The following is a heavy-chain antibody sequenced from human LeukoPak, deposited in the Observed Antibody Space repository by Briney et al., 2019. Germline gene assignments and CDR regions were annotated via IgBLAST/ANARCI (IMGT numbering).Heavy chain of an antibody. V-gene: IGHV4-4*07. J-gene: IGHJ3*02. CDR3: ARDSGIIPEDAFDI. Sequence: PSETLSLTCTVSGGSISSYYWSWIRQPAGKGLEWIGRIYTSGSTNYNPSLKSRVTMSVDTSKNQFSLKLSSVTAADTAVYYCARDSGIIPEDAFDIWGQGTMVTVSS. CDR2: IYTSGST. D-gene: IGHD1-26*01. CDR1: GGSISSYY.